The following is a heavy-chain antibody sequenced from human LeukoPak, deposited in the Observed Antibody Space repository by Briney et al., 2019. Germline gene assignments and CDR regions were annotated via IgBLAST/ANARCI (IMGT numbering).Heavy chain of an antibody. V-gene: IGHV4-34*01. D-gene: IGHD4-17*01. CDR1: GGSISSYY. Sequence: KPSETLSLTCTVSGGSISSYYWSWIRQPPGKGLEWIGEINHSGSTNYNPSLKSRVTISVDTSKNQFSLKLSSVTAADTAVYYCARGVTTVTMYYFDYWGQGTLVTVSS. CDR2: INHSGST. CDR3: ARGVTTVTMYYFDY. J-gene: IGHJ4*02.